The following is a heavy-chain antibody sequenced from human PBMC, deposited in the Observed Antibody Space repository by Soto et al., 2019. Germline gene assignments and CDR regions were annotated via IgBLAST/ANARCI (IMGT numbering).Heavy chain of an antibody. CDR3: AKDLTVVPAAILDY. Sequence: PGGSLRLSCAASGFTFSSYAMSWVRQAPGKGLEWVSAISGSGGSTYYADSVKGRFTISRDNSKNTLYLQMNSLRVEDTAVYYCAKDLTVVPAAILDYWGQGTLVTVSS. CDR1: GFTFSSYA. V-gene: IGHV3-23*01. D-gene: IGHD2-2*02. CDR2: ISGSGGST. J-gene: IGHJ4*02.